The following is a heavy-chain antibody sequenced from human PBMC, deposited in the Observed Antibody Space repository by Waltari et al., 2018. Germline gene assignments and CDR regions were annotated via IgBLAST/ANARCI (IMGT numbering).Heavy chain of an antibody. D-gene: IGHD2-8*02. CDR2: INHAPNR. J-gene: IGHJ6*02. Sequence: QVHLQQWGAGALQPLDTLSLTCAVFGGPLRGHYWGWVRQPPGKGLEWIGEINHAPNRNYNPTLESRVTMSVDTSKNQFSLKLSSVTAADTGIYYCARLEDCTGPGGNCYSGDVFALDVWGQGTTVTVSS. V-gene: IGHV4-34*01. CDR3: ARLEDCTGPGGNCYSGDVFALDV. CDR1: GGPLRGHY.